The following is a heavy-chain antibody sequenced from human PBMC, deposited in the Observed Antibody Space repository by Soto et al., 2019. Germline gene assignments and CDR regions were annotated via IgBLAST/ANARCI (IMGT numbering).Heavy chain of an antibody. CDR3: ARRYYYDSSGYPDY. V-gene: IGHV3-30-3*01. D-gene: IGHD3-22*01. CDR1: GFSFSSYA. Sequence: GGSLRLSCVASGFSFSSYAMHWVRQAPGKGLEWVAVISYDGSNKYYEDSVKGRFTISRDNSKNTLYLQMNSLRAEDTAVYYCARRYYYDSSGYPDYWGQGTLVTVSS. J-gene: IGHJ4*02. CDR2: ISYDGSNK.